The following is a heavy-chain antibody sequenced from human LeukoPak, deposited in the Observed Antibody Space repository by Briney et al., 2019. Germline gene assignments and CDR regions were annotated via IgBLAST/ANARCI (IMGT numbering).Heavy chain of an antibody. CDR3: ARLRFDFWSGYTHPYFDY. CDR2: IYYSGTT. J-gene: IGHJ4*02. V-gene: IGHV4-39*01. D-gene: IGHD3-3*01. CDR1: GGSISSSSYS. Sequence: SETLSLTCTVSGGSISSSSYSWGWIRQPPGKGLEWIGSIYYSGTTYYNPSLKSRVTISVDTSRIQFSLKLSSVAATDTAVYFCARLRFDFWSGYTHPYFDYWGQGTLVTVSS.